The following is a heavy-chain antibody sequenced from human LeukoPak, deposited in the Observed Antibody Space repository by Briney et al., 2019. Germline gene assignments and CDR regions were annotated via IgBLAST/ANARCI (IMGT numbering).Heavy chain of an antibody. CDR1: VYTFTDYY. J-gene: IGHJ4*02. CDR2: INPDSSGT. D-gene: IGHD6-19*01. Sequence: GASVTVSRKGSVYTFTDYYMYWVRQAPGQGLEWMGWINPDSSGTNYAQRSQGRVTLTRDTSISTAHMELSRLRSDDTAVYYCARRLDSSGWYCHIGYWGQGTLVTVSS. CDR3: ARRLDSSGWYCHIGY. V-gene: IGHV1-2*02.